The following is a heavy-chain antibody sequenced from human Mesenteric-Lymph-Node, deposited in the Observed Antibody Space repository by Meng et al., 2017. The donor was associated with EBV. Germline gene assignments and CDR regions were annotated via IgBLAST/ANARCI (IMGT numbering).Heavy chain of an antibody. D-gene: IGHD6-19*01. Sequence: HLQESGLGLVTPSGPLSLPCTVSGGSISSRKWWSWVRQPPGKGLEWIGEIYHSGSNNYNPSLKSRVTISVDKSKNQFSLNLSSVTAADTAVYYCARVGQWLPIDYWGQGILVTVSS. J-gene: IGHJ4*02. CDR2: IYHSGSN. CDR1: GGSISSRKW. V-gene: IGHV4-4*02. CDR3: ARVGQWLPIDY.